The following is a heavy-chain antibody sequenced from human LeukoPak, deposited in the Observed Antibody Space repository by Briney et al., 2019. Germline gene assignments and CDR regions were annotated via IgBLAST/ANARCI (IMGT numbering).Heavy chain of an antibody. V-gene: IGHV4-59*08. CDR2: IYYSGST. J-gene: IGHJ4*02. CDR1: GGSINNYY. CDR3: ARHRAVAGHFDY. Sequence: PSETLSLTCTVSGGSINNYYWSWIRQSPGKGLEWIGYIYYSGSTNYNPSLKSRVTISVDTSKNQFSLKLSSVTAADTAVYYCARHRAVAGHFDYWGQGTLVTVSS. D-gene: IGHD6-19*01.